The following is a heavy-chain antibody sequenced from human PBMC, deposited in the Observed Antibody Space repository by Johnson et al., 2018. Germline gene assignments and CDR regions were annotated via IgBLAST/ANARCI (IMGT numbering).Heavy chain of an antibody. CDR3: AGAVPRITIFAPYMDV. D-gene: IGHD3-3*01. CDR1: GFTFDVYA. J-gene: IGHJ6*03. Sequence: EVQLVESGGGLVQPGRSLRLSCAASGFTFDVYAMHWVRQVPGKGLEWVSGMSWDSGNIAYADPVNGRFTFSRDNAKNSLYLQMNSPGAEDTAGYYCAGAVPRITIFAPYMDVWGKGTTVTVSS. CDR2: MSWDSGNI. V-gene: IGHV3-9*01.